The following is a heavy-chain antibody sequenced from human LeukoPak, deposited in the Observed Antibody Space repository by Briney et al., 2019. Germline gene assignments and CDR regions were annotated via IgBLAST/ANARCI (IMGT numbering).Heavy chain of an antibody. CDR1: GFPFSTYW. Sequence: GGSLRLSCAASGFPFSTYWMSWVRQAPGKGLEWVANINQDGTEKYYVDSVKGRFTISRDYAKNSLYLQMNSLRPEDTAVYYCARGPDYDILADYFDYWGQGTLVTVSS. J-gene: IGHJ4*02. CDR2: INQDGTEK. CDR3: ARGPDYDILADYFDY. V-gene: IGHV3-7*01. D-gene: IGHD3-9*01.